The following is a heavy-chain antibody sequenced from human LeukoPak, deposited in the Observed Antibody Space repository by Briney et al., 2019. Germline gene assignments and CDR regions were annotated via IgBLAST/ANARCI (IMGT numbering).Heavy chain of an antibody. J-gene: IGHJ4*02. V-gene: IGHV4-59*08. CDR2: IYYSGST. Sequence: SETLSLTCTVSGGSISSYYWSWIRQPPGKGLEWIGYIYYSGSTNCNPSLKSRVTISVDTSKNQFSLKLSSVTAADTAVYYCARLGYCSGGSCYPEYYFDYWGQGTLVTVSS. CDR3: ARLGYCSGGSCYPEYYFDY. D-gene: IGHD2-15*01. CDR1: GGSISSYY.